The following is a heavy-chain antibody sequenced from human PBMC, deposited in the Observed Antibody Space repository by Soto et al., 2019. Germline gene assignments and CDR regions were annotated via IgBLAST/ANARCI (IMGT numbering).Heavy chain of an antibody. CDR1: GFTFDDYA. CDR3: AKGHGSGSYYLNYFDY. CDR2: IGWNGGSI. Sequence: EVQLVESGGGLVQPGRSLRLSCAASGFTFDDYAMHWVRQDPGKGLEWVSGIGWNGGSIAYADSVKGRFTISRDNAKNSLYLQMSSLRAEDTALYYCAKGHGSGSYYLNYFDYWGQGTLVTVSS. V-gene: IGHV3-9*01. J-gene: IGHJ4*02. D-gene: IGHD3-10*01.